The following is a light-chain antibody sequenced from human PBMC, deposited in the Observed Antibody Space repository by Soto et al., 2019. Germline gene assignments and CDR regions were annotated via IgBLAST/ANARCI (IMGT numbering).Light chain of an antibody. CDR1: SSDVGGQNY. CDR2: AVT. V-gene: IGLV2-8*01. CDR3: SSHAGNNNYV. J-gene: IGLJ1*01. Sequence: QSAMTQPPSASGSRGQSVAISCTGTSSDVGGQNYVSWYQQHPGKAPKLIIYAVTERPSGVPDRFSGSKSGNTASLTVSGLQTEDEADYYCSSHAGNNNYVFGTGTKVTVL.